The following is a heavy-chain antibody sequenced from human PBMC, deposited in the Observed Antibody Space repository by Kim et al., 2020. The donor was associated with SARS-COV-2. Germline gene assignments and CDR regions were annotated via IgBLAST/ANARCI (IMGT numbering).Heavy chain of an antibody. V-gene: IGHV3-21*01. Sequence: YADSVKGRFTGSRDNAKTSLYLQMNSLRAEDTAVYYCASRSPPARYNGMDVWGQGTTVTVSS. J-gene: IGHJ6*02. D-gene: IGHD3-9*01. CDR3: ASRSPPARYNGMDV.